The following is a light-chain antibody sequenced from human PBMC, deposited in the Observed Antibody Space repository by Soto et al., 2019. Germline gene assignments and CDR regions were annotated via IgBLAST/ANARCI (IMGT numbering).Light chain of an antibody. CDR1: QNIVNW. CDR2: GAS. CDR3: LQYNTFSAT. Sequence: DIQMTQSRSTLSPSVGDRVTITCRASQNIVNWLAWYQQKPGKAPKILIYGASTSESGVPSRFSGSGSGTEFTLTITNLQPDDFATYYCLQYNTFSATFGQGTRLEIK. J-gene: IGKJ5*01. V-gene: IGKV1-5*01.